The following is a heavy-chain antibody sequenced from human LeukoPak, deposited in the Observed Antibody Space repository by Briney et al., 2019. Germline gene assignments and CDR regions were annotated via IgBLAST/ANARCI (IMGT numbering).Heavy chain of an antibody. J-gene: IGHJ4*02. CDR2: ISGSGGST. CDR1: GFTFSSYV. Sequence: GGSLRLSCAASGFTFSSYVMTWVRQAPGEGLEWVSAISGSGGSTYYADSVKGRFTISRDNSKNTLYLQMNSLTVDDTAIYYCAKSRGSVSPDDHWGRGTLVTVSS. D-gene: IGHD3-10*01. V-gene: IGHV3-23*01. CDR3: AKSRGSVSPDDH.